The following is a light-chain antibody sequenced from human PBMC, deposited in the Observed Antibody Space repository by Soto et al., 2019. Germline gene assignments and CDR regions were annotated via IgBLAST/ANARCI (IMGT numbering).Light chain of an antibody. J-gene: IGKJ4*01. CDR2: AAS. V-gene: IGKV1-39*01. Sequence: IRMTRSPSSLSASVGDRVTVTCRASQSISSYLNWCQQKPGKAPKLLIYAASSLQSGVPSRFSGSGSGTDFTLTISSLQPEDFATYYCQQSYSTLTFGGGTKVDIK. CDR1: QSISSY. CDR3: QQSYSTLT.